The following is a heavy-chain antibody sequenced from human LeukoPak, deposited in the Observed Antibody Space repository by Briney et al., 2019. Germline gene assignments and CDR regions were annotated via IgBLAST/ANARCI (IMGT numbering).Heavy chain of an antibody. V-gene: IGHV4-4*07. J-gene: IGHJ5*02. CDR2: TYTSGTT. Sequence: SETLSLTCTLARGSISSYYGSWIRQPAGKGLEWIGRTYTSGTTNYNPSLKSRVTMSVDTSKNQFSLKLSSVTAADTAVYYCARDRHIVVVTARRGNWFDPWGQGTLVTVSS. CDR3: ARDRHIVVVTARRGNWFDP. D-gene: IGHD2-21*02. CDR1: RGSISSYY.